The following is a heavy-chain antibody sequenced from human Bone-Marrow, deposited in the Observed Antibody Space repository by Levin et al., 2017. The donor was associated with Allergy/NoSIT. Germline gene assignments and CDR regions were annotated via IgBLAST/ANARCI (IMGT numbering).Heavy chain of an antibody. CDR2: ISYDGSNK. D-gene: IGHD4-17*01. V-gene: IGHV3-30*18. J-gene: IGHJ4*02. CDR3: AKEDYGDYVLDY. Sequence: GESLKISCAASGFNLSSFGMHWVRQAPGKGLEWVAVISYDGSNKYYVDSVKGRFTISRDNSKNTPFLQMNSLRAEDTAVYYCAKEDYGDYVLDYWGQGTLLTVDS. CDR1: GFNLSSFG.